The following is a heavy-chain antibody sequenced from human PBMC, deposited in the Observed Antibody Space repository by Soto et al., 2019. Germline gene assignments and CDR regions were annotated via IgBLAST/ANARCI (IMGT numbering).Heavy chain of an antibody. D-gene: IGHD6-19*01. J-gene: IGHJ4*02. CDR1: GFTFSSYE. CDR3: ARESSSGWSDFDY. V-gene: IGHV3-48*03. CDR2: ISSSGSTI. Sequence: GGSLRLSCAASGFTFSSYEMNWARQAPGKGLEWVSYISSSGSTIYYADSVKGRFTISRDNAKNSLYLQMNSLRAEDTAVYYCARESSSGWSDFDYWGQVTRVTVSS.